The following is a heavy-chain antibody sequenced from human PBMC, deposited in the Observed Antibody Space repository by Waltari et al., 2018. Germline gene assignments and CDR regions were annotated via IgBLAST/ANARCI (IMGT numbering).Heavy chain of an antibody. CDR2: IFYSGST. D-gene: IGHD6-19*01. CDR1: GGSISSHY. CDR3: AREPSGVAGIFDY. Sequence: QVQLQESGPGLVKPSETLSLTCTVSGGSISSHYWSWIRQSPGKGLGWIGYIFYSGSTNCNPSLKSRVTRAVDTSKNQFSLKLSSVTAADTAVYYCAREPSGVAGIFDYWGQGTLVTVSS. J-gene: IGHJ4*02. V-gene: IGHV4-59*11.